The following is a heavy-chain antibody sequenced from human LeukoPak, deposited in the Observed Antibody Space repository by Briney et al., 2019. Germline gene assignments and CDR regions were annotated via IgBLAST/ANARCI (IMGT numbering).Heavy chain of an antibody. D-gene: IGHD5-18*01. CDR1: GFTFSSSA. V-gene: IGHV3-23*01. CDR2: ISNNGGYT. CDR3: ASYNYGHDYFDY. Sequence: PGGSLRLSCAASGFTFSSSAMSWVRQAPGKGLEWVSAISNNGGYTYYADSVQGRFTISRDNSKSTLCLQMNSLRAEDTAVYYCASYNYGHDYFDYWGQGTLVTVSS. J-gene: IGHJ4*02.